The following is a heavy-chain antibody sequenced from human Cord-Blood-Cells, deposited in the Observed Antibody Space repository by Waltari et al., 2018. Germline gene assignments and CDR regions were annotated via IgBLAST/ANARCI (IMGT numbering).Heavy chain of an antibody. CDR2: INHSGST. CDR3: ARVPPYYYGMDV. J-gene: IGHJ6*02. V-gene: IGHV4-34*01. CDR1: GGSFSGYD. Sequence: QVQLQQWGAGLLKPSETLSLTCAVYGGSFSGYDWSWIRQPPGKGLEWIGEINHSGSTNYNPSLKSRVTISVDTSKNQFSLKLSSVTAADTAVYYCARVPPYYYGMDVWGQGTTVTVSS.